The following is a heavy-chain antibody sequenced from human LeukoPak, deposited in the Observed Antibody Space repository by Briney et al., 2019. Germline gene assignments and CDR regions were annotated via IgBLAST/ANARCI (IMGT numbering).Heavy chain of an antibody. CDR3: ARDSYMFGSDY. J-gene: IGHJ4*02. Sequence: PGGSPRLSCVASGFTFTSYDFNWVRQAPGKGLEWVSYISNGGGTISYADSVKGRFTISRDNAKNSVFLQMNTLRAEDTAVYYCARDSYMFGSDYWGQGTLVTVSS. CDR2: ISNGGGTI. D-gene: IGHD3-10*02. CDR1: GFTFTSYD. V-gene: IGHV3-48*03.